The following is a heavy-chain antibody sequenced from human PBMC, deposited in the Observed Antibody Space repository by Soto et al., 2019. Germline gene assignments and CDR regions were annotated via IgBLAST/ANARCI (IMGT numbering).Heavy chain of an antibody. J-gene: IGHJ5*02. V-gene: IGHV4-31*03. CDR3: ARANSSGYYLWWFDP. D-gene: IGHD3-22*01. CDR1: GGSISSGGYY. CDR2: IYYSGST. Sequence: QVQLQESGPGLVKPSQTLSLTCTVSGGSISSGGYYWSWIRQHPGKGLEWIGYIYYSGSTYYNPSLKSRVTISVVTSKNQFSLKLSSVTAADTAVYYCARANSSGYYLWWFDPWGQGTLVTVSS.